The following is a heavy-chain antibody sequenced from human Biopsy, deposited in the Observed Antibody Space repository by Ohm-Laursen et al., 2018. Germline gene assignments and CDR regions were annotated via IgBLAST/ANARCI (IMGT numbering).Heavy chain of an antibody. CDR1: GCSISGFY. J-gene: IGHJ4*02. V-gene: IGHV4-59*01. Sequence: SETLSLTCSISGCSISGFYWNWIRQSPGKGLEWIGYIWSSGTNDYNPSLQSRVSMALELTTDQFSQKVDPLTNADTAVYYCARVVGAATGFDQWGQGIPVTVSS. D-gene: IGHD1-26*01. CDR3: ARVVGAATGFDQ. CDR2: IWSSGTN.